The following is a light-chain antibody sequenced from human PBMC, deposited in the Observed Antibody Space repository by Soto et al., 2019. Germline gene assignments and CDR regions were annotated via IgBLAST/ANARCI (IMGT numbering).Light chain of an antibody. V-gene: IGKV1-6*01. CDR2: AAS. CDR1: QAIRNA. CDR3: LQDYNYPRI. Sequence: AIQMTQSPSSLSASVGDRVTITCRASQAIRNALGWYQQKPGKAPDLLIYAASSLQSGVPSRFSGSRSGTDFTLTISSLQPEDFATYYCLQDYNYPRIFGQGTKVEIK. J-gene: IGKJ1*01.